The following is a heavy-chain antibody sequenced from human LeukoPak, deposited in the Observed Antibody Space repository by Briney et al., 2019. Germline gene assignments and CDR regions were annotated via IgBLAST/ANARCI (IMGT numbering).Heavy chain of an antibody. V-gene: IGHV3-30-3*01. CDR1: GFTFSSYA. CDR2: ISYDGSNK. CDR3: AKDWGMIVAPMNWFDP. D-gene: IGHD3-22*01. Sequence: GRSLRLSCAASGFTFSSYAMHWVRQAPGKGLEWVAVISYDGSNKYYADSVKGRFTISRDNSKNTLYLQMNSLRAEDTAVYYCAKDWGMIVAPMNWFDPWGQGTLVTVSS. J-gene: IGHJ5*02.